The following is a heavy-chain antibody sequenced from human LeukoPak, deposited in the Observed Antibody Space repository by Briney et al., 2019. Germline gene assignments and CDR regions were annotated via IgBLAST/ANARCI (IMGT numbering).Heavy chain of an antibody. CDR2: INPNSGGT. CDR3: ATARDRNSVYSSLDY. D-gene: IGHD5/OR15-5a*01. CDR1: GYTFTGYY. Sequence: ASVKVSCKASGYTFTGYYIHWVRQATGQGLEWMGWINPNSGGTNYAQKFQDRVTMTRDTSISTAYMEVTSLRSNDTAVYYCATARDRNSVYSSLDYWGQGTLVNVSS. J-gene: IGHJ4*02. V-gene: IGHV1-2*02.